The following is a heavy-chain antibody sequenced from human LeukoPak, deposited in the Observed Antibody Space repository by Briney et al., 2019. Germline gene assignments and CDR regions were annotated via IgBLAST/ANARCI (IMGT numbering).Heavy chain of an antibody. CDR3: ATTVSVRGVTPNWFDP. CDR2: IIPIFGTA. Sequence: GATVKVSCKASGGTFSSYAISWVRQAPGQGLEWMGGIIPIFGTANYAQKFQGRVTITADESTSTAYMELSSLRSEDTAVYYCATTVSVRGVTPNWFDPWGQGTLVTVSS. V-gene: IGHV1-69*01. D-gene: IGHD3-10*01. CDR1: GGTFSSYA. J-gene: IGHJ5*02.